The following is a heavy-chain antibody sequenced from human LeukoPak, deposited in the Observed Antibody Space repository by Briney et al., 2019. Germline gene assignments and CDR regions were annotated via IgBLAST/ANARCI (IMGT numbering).Heavy chain of an antibody. J-gene: IGHJ4*02. Sequence: PGGSLRLSCAASGFTFSSYWMSWVRQAPGKGLEWVANIKQDGSEKYYVDSVKGRFTISRDNAKNSLYLQMNSLRAEDTAVYYCAKVKQYSSSWYVIDYWGQGTLVTVPS. CDR1: GFTFSSYW. CDR2: IKQDGSEK. D-gene: IGHD6-13*01. CDR3: AKVKQYSSSWYVIDY. V-gene: IGHV3-7*01.